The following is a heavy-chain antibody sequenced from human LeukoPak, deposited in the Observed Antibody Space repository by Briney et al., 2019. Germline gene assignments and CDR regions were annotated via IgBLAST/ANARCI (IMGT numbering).Heavy chain of an antibody. Sequence: GEPLNISVKGSGSSFTSYWIGGVRQLPGKGLGWMEIIYPGDSDNSNNPSFQGQVNIAADKSISTAYLQWSSLKASDTAVYYCARSGWWGSSSYYYYYMDVWGKGTTVTVPS. V-gene: IGHV5-51*01. CDR1: GSSFTSYW. D-gene: IGHD6-6*01. CDR2: IYPGDSDN. J-gene: IGHJ6*03. CDR3: ARSGWWGSSSYYYYYMDV.